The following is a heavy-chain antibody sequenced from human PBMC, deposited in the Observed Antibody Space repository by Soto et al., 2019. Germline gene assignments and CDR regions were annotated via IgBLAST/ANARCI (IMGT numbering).Heavy chain of an antibody. J-gene: IGHJ5*02. V-gene: IGHV4-4*02. CDR1: GGSISSSNW. CDR3: ARNVRYWGDTSCKNWFAP. D-gene: IGHD2-2*01. Sequence: SETLSLTCVVSGGSISSSNWWNWVRQPPGKGLEWIGEIYHSGNTNYNPSLKSRVTISVDKSKNQFSLRLSSVTAADTAVYYCARNVRYWGDTSCKNWFAPGAQEPLVTVPS. CDR2: IYHSGNT.